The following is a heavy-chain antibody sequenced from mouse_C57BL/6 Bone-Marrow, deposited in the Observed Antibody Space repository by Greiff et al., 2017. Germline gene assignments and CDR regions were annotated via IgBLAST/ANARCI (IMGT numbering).Heavy chain of an antibody. J-gene: IGHJ2*01. Sequence: QVQLQQSGAELVRPGASVTLSCKASGYTFTDYEMHWVKQTPVHGLEWIGAIDPETGGTAYNQKFKGKAILTADKSSSTAYMELRSRTSEDSAVYYCTREDGSSYGDWGQGTTLTVSS. D-gene: IGHD1-1*01. CDR3: TREDGSSYGD. V-gene: IGHV1-15*01. CDR1: GYTFTDYE. CDR2: IDPETGGT.